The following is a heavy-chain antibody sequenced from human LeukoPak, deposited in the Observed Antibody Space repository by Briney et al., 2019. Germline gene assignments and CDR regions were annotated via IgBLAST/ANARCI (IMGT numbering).Heavy chain of an antibody. CDR1: GFTFSSYA. V-gene: IGHV3-23*01. Sequence: GGSLRLSCAASGFTFSSYAMSWVRQAPGKGLEWVSAISGSGGSTYYADSVKGRFTISRDNSKNTLYLQMNSLRAEDTAVYYCAKDANAVLRFLEWLQNWGQGTLVTVSS. D-gene: IGHD3-3*01. CDR2: ISGSGGST. CDR3: AKDANAVLRFLEWLQN. J-gene: IGHJ4*02.